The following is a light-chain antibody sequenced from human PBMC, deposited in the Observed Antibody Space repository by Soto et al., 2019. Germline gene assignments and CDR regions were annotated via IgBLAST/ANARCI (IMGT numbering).Light chain of an antibody. CDR3: QQRSNWPLYT. J-gene: IGKJ2*01. CDR2: DAS. Sequence: EIVLTQSPATLSLSPGERATLSCRACQSVSSYLAWYQQKPGQAPRLRIYDASNRATGIPARFSGSGSGTDFTLTIRSLEPEDFAVYYCQQRSNWPLYTFGQGTKLEIK. V-gene: IGKV3-11*01. CDR1: QSVSSY.